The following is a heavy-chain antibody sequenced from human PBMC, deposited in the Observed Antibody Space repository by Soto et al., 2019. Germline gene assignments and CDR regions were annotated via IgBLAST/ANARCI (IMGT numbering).Heavy chain of an antibody. CDR3: ARHNYGSGSTYFDY. CDR1: GGSISSYY. CDR2: IYYSGST. Sequence: QVQLQESGPGLVKPSETLSLTWTVSGGSISSYYWSWIRQPPGKGLEWIGYIYYSGSTNYNPSLRRRGTISVDTSKNQFSLKLTSMTAADTAVYYCARHNYGSGSTYFDYWGQGTLVTVSS. D-gene: IGHD3-10*01. J-gene: IGHJ4*02. V-gene: IGHV4-59*08.